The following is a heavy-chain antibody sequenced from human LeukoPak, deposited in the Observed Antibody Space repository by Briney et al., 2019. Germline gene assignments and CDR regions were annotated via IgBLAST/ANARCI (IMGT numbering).Heavy chain of an antibody. CDR3: ARANYGADY. J-gene: IGHJ4*02. D-gene: IGHD3-10*01. V-gene: IGHV3-11*01. CDR1: GFTVSSNY. CDR2: ITGGSDTI. Sequence: GGSLRLSCAASGFTVSSNYMSWIRQAPGKGLEWISYITGGSDTIYYADSVKGRFTISRDNAKNSLYLQMNSLRAEDTAVYYCARANYGADYWGQGTLVTVSS.